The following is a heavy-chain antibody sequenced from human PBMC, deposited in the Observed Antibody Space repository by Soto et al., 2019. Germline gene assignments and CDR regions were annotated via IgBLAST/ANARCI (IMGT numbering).Heavy chain of an antibody. V-gene: IGHV4-59*12. J-gene: IGHJ6*02. CDR3: ARDNILGILYGGMDV. CDR2: IYYSGST. Sequence: SETLSLTATVTGGSISSSYWRWIRQPPGTGLEWIGYIYYSGSTNYNPSLKSRVTISVDTSKNQFSLKLSSVTAADTAVYYCARDNILGILYGGMDVWGQGTTVTVSS. D-gene: IGHD3-3*01. CDR1: GGSISSSY.